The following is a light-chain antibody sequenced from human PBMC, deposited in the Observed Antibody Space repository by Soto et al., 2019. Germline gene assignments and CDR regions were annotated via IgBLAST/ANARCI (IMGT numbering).Light chain of an antibody. CDR2: GAS. Sequence: EIVLTQSPCTLSLSPGERATLSCRASQSVSSDYLAWYQQRPGQAPRLLIYGASSRATDIPDRFGGSGSGTDFTLTISRLEPEDFAVHYCQQYGNSPGTFGQGTKVDIK. CDR1: QSVSSDY. J-gene: IGKJ1*01. V-gene: IGKV3-20*01. CDR3: QQYGNSPGT.